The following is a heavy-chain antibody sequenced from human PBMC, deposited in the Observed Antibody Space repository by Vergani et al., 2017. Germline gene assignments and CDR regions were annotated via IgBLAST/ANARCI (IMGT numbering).Heavy chain of an antibody. V-gene: IGHV1-69*13. J-gene: IGHJ4*02. D-gene: IGHD3-22*01. CDR1: GGTFSSYS. Sequence: QVQLVQSGAEVKKPGSSVKVSCKASGGTFSSYSISWVRQAPGQGLEWMGRIIPIFGTANYAQKFQGSVTITADESTSTAYMELSSLRSEDTAVYYCAREGNYYDSTGFGPGGSFDWGPGTLVTVSS. CDR2: IIPIFGTA. CDR3: AREGNYYDSTGFGPGGSFD.